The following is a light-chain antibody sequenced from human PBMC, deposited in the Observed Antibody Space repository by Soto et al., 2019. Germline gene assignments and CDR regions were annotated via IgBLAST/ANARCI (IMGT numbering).Light chain of an antibody. CDR3: QQYNSYSWT. Sequence: DIQMTQSPSTLSASLGDRVTITCRASQSISSWLAWYQQKPGKAPKLLIYKASSLESGVPSRFRGSGSGTEFTLTISSLQPDDFEPYYCQQYNSYSWTFGQGTKVDNK. V-gene: IGKV1-5*03. J-gene: IGKJ1*01. CDR1: QSISSW. CDR2: KAS.